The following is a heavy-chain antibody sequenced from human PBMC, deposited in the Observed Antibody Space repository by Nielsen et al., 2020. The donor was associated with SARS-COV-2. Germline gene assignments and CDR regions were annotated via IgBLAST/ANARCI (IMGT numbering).Heavy chain of an antibody. Sequence: SQTLSLTCAISGDSVTSDSAAWAWIRQSPSRGLEFLGRAYYRSKWIYDYAPSVRSRITINPDTSRNQFSLHLESVTPEDTAIYYCARGGYCNRVECWTRIFDYWGPGALVTVSS. CDR2: AYYRSKWIY. J-gene: IGHJ4*02. V-gene: IGHV6-1*01. CDR3: ARGGYCNRVECWTRIFDY. D-gene: IGHD3-9*01. CDR1: GDSVTSDSAA.